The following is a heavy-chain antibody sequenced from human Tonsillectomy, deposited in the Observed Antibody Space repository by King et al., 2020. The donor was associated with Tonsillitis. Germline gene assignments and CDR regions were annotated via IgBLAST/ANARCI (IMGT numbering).Heavy chain of an antibody. J-gene: IGHJ4*02. CDR3: ARLGEDYGDYWDY. D-gene: IGHD4-17*01. CDR2: IKQDGSAR. V-gene: IGHV3-7*01. Sequence: MSWVRQGPGKGLKWVANIKQDGSARSYVASVKGRFTISRDNAKNSLYLEMNTMRAEDTGVYYCARLGEDYGDYWDYWRQGNLVTVSS.